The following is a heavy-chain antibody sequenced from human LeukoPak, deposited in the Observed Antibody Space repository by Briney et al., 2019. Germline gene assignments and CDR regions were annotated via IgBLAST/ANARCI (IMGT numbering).Heavy chain of an antibody. Sequence: GESLKISCKGSGYSFTSYWIGWVRQMPGKGLEWMGIIYPGDSDTRYSPSFQGQVTISADKSISTAYLQWSSLKASDTATYYCAGTPRYSGSYYYGMDVWGQGTTVTVSS. D-gene: IGHD1-26*01. CDR2: IYPGDSDT. V-gene: IGHV5-51*01. J-gene: IGHJ6*02. CDR1: GYSFTSYW. CDR3: AGTPRYSGSYYYGMDV.